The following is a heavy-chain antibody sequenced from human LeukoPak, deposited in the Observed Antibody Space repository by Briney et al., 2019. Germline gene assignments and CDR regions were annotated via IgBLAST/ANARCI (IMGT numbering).Heavy chain of an antibody. V-gene: IGHV4-59*08. Sequence: SETLSLTCTVSGGSISSYYWNWIRQPPGKGPEWIGFIYNTGSTRYNPSLKSRITISVDTSKNQFSLKLNSVTAADTAVYYCARNPLRITMVRGVILPHFDYWGQGTLVTVSS. J-gene: IGHJ4*02. D-gene: IGHD3-10*01. CDR1: GGSISSYY. CDR2: IYNTGST. CDR3: ARNPLRITMVRGVILPHFDY.